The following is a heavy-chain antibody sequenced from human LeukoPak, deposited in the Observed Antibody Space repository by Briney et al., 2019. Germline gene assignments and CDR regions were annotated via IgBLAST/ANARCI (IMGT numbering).Heavy chain of an antibody. CDR3: ATLRRGYSYGPDQGYYFDY. D-gene: IGHD5-18*01. J-gene: IGHJ4*02. CDR2: FGPEDGET. V-gene: IGHV1-24*01. Sequence: GASVKVSCKVSGYTLTELSMHWVRQAPGKGLEWMGGFGPEDGETIYAQKFQGRVTMTEDTSTDTAYMELSSLRSEDTAVYYCATLRRGYSYGPDQGYYFDYWGQGTLVTVSS. CDR1: GYTLTELS.